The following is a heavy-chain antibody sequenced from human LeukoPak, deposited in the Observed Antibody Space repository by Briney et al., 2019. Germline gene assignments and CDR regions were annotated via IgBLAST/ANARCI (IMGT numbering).Heavy chain of an antibody. Sequence: PGGSLRLSCAASGFTFSSYAMHWVRQAPGKGLEWVAFIRYDGSNKYYADSVKGRFTISRDNSKNTLYLQMNSLRAEDTAVYYCAKDLGYDFWSGYDWGQGTLVTVSS. CDR2: IRYDGSNK. CDR1: GFTFSSYA. J-gene: IGHJ4*02. V-gene: IGHV3-30*02. CDR3: AKDLGYDFWSGYD. D-gene: IGHD3-3*01.